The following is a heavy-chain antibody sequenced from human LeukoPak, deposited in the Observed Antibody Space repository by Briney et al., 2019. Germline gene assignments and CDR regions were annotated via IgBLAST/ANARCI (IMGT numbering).Heavy chain of an antibody. V-gene: IGHV4-59*08. J-gene: IGHJ5*02. CDR2: IYYTGGT. D-gene: IGHD2-2*02. CDR1: GGSITNYY. Sequence: SETLSLTCTVSGGSITNYYWAWIRQPPGKGLEWIGNIYYTGGTKYNPSLRSRVTISVDPSKNQFSLKLSSVTAADTAVYYCARHWGLGIVVVPAAIPVLNWFDPWGQGTLVTVSS. CDR3: ARHWGLGIVVVPAAIPVLNWFDP.